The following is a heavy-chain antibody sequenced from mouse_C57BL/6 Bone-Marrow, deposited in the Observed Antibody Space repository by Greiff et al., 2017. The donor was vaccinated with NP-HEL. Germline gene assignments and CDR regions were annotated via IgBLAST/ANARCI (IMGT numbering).Heavy chain of an antibody. J-gene: IGHJ1*03. CDR3: AFYGNYGDWYFDV. V-gene: IGHV2-5*01. CDR2: IWRGGST. Sequence: VKLMESGPGLVQPSQSLSITCTVSGFSLTSYGVHWVRQSPGKGLEWLGVIWRGGSTDYNAAFMSRLSITKDNSKSQVFFKMNSLQADDTAIYYCAFYGNYGDWYFDVWGTGTTVTVSS. D-gene: IGHD2-1*01. CDR1: GFSLTSYG.